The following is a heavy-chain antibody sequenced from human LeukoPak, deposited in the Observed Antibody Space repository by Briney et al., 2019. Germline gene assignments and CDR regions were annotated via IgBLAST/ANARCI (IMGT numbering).Heavy chain of an antibody. CDR2: MNPNSGDT. V-gene: IGHV1-8*03. J-gene: IGHJ4*02. CDR1: GYTFTGYY. Sequence: ASVKVSCKASGYTFTGYYMHWVRQATGQGLEWMGWMNPNSGDTGYAQKFQGRVTITRNTSISTAYMELSSLRSEDTAVYYCARRSMDPFDYWGQGTLVTVSS. CDR3: ARRSMDPFDY. D-gene: IGHD3-10*01.